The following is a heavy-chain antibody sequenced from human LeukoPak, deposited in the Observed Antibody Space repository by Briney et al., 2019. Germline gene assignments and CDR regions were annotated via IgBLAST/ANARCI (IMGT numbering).Heavy chain of an antibody. V-gene: IGHV3-53*01. J-gene: IGHJ4*02. CDR2: IYSGGST. CDR1: GFTVSSNY. CDR3: ASGRTAGYY. Sequence: PGGSLSRSCAASGFTVSSNYMSWVRQAPGKGLEWVSVIYSGGSTYYADSVKGRFTISRDNSKNTLYLQMNSLRAEDTAVYYCASGRTAGYYWGQGTLVTVAS. D-gene: IGHD6-13*01.